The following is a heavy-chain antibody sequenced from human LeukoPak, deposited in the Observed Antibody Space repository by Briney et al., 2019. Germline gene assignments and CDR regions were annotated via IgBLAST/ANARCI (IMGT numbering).Heavy chain of an antibody. CDR3: RDPFDY. CDR2: ISSSSSYI. V-gene: IGHV3-21*01. CDR1: GFTFSSYG. Sequence: GGSLRLSCAASGFTFSSYGMHWVRQAPGKGLEWVSSISSSSSYIYYADSVKGRFTISRGNSKNTLYPQMNSLRTEDTAVYYCRDPFDYWGQGTLVTVSS. J-gene: IGHJ4*02.